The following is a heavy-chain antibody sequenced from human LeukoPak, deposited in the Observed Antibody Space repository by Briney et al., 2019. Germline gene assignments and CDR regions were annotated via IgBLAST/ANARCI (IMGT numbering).Heavy chain of an antibody. D-gene: IGHD2-2*01. Sequence: ASVKVSCKASGYTFTSYGISWVRQAPGQGLERMGWISAYNGNTNYAQKLQGRVTMTTDTSTSTAYMELRSLRSDDTAVYYCARGAGYCSSTSCYAGYYYYYMDVWGKGTTVTISS. CDR2: ISAYNGNT. V-gene: IGHV1-18*01. CDR3: ARGAGYCSSTSCYAGYYYYYMDV. CDR1: GYTFTSYG. J-gene: IGHJ6*03.